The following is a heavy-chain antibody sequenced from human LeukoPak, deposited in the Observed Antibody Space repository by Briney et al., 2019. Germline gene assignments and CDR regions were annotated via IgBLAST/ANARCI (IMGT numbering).Heavy chain of an antibody. V-gene: IGHV3-23*01. Sequence: GGSLRLSCAVSGLTVSSSFMSWVRQAPGKGLEWVSGISGNGGATYYADSVKGRFTISRDNSKHTLNLQMNSLRAEDTAVYYCAKDRRQVAYFDYWGQGTLVTVSS. CDR3: AKDRRQVAYFDY. CDR2: ISGNGGAT. J-gene: IGHJ4*02. CDR1: GLTVSSSF. D-gene: IGHD1-1*01.